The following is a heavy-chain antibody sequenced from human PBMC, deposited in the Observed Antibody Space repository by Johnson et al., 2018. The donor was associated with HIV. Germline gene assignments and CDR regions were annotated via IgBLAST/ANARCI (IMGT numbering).Heavy chain of an antibody. D-gene: IGHD5-18*01. V-gene: IGHV3-30*02. J-gene: IGHJ3*01. CDR1: GFTFSSYG. CDR2: IRYDGSNK. Sequence: QVQLVESGGGVVQPGGSLRLSCAASGFTFSSYGMHWVRQAPGKGLEWVAFIRYDGSNKYYADSVKGRFTISRDNSNNILYLQMNSLRVEDTAVYYCAKERTAMVTPFDAWGQGTRVTVSS. CDR3: AKERTAMVTPFDA.